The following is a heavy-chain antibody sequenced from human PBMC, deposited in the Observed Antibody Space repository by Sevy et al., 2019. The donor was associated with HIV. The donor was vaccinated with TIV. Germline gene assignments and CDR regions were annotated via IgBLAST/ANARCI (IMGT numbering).Heavy chain of an antibody. CDR1: GFTFNTYN. CDR3: ASSDATSSIGYSYFAMDF. V-gene: IGHV3-48*02. D-gene: IGHD3-22*01. CDR2: ISYTSTTI. J-gene: IGHJ6*02. Sequence: GGSLRLSCAVSGFTFNTYNMNWVRQAPGKGLEWVSYISYTSTTIYYADSVRGRFTISRDNAKNTLYLQMNSLRDEDSTVYYCASSDATSSIGYSYFAMDFWGQGTSVTVSS.